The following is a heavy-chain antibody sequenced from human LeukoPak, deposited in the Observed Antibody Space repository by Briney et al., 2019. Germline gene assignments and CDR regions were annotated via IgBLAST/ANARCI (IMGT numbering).Heavy chain of an antibody. V-gene: IGHV3-23*01. CDR3: ARDDYGDYAQASDY. D-gene: IGHD4-17*01. CDR1: GFTFSSYA. CDR2: ISGSGGST. J-gene: IGHJ4*02. Sequence: GGSLRLSCAASGFTFSSYAMSWVRQAPGKGLEWVSAISGSGGSTYYADSVKGRFTISRDNSKNTLYLQMNSLRAEDTAVYYCARDDYGDYAQASDYWGQGTPVTVSS.